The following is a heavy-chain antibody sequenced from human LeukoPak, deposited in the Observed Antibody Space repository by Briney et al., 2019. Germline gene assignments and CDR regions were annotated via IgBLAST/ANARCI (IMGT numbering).Heavy chain of an antibody. D-gene: IGHD3-3*02. J-gene: IGHJ1*01. CDR1: GGTFSSYA. Sequence: SVKVSCKASGGTFSSYAISWVRQAPGQGLEWMGRIIPILGIANYAQKFQGRVTITADKSTSTAYMELSSLRSEDTAVYYCARDTPAPYYHPSVHWGQGTLVTVSS. CDR2: IIPILGIA. CDR3: ARDTPAPYYHPSVH. V-gene: IGHV1-69*04.